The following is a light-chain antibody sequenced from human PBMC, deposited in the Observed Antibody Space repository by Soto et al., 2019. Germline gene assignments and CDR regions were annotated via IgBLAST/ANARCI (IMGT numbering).Light chain of an antibody. J-gene: IGKJ1*01. CDR1: QSISSW. CDR3: QHYNSYPWT. CDR2: KAS. Sequence: DIQMTQAPSTLSASVGDRVTITCRASQSISSWLAWYQQNPGKAPKLLIYKASSLERGVPSTFSGSGSGTEFTLTISSLQPDDFATYYCQHYNSYPWTFGQGTKVEIK. V-gene: IGKV1-5*03.